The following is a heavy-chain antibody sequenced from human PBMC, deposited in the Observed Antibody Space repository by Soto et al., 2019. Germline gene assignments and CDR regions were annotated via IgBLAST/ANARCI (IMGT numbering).Heavy chain of an antibody. Sequence: NPSETLSLTCTVSGGSISSYYWSWIRQPPGKRLEWIGYVYYSGTTNYNPSLKSRVTISIDMSKNQFSLRLSSVTAADTALYYCARTTAVPNTLRSRYFFDFWGQGTLVTV. J-gene: IGHJ4*02. D-gene: IGHD3-9*01. CDR2: VYYSGTT. CDR3: ARTTAVPNTLRSRYFFDF. V-gene: IGHV4-59*01. CDR1: GGSISSYY.